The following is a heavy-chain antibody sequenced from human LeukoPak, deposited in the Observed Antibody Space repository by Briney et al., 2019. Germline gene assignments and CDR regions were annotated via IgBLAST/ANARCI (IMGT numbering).Heavy chain of an antibody. CDR2: INHSGST. D-gene: IGHD3-3*01. V-gene: IGHV4-34*01. Sequence: PSETLSLTCAVYGGSFSGYYWSWIRQPPGKGLEWIGEINHSGSTNYNPSLKSRVTISVDTSKNQFSLKLSSVTAADTAVYYCARPLWSGYALDVWGKGTTVTVSS. CDR1: GGSFSGYY. J-gene: IGHJ6*04. CDR3: ARPLWSGYALDV.